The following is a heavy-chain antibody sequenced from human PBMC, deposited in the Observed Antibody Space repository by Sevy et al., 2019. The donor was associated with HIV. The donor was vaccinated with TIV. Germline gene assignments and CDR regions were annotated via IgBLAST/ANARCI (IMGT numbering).Heavy chain of an antibody. CDR3: ARDGITMVRGVIITGYWYFDL. J-gene: IGHJ2*01. CDR1: GFTFSSFS. CDR2: ISSSSYI. Sequence: GGSLRLSCAASGFTFSSFSMNWVRQAPGKGLEWVSSISSSSYIYYADSVKGRFTISRDNAKNSLYLQMNSLRAEDTAVYYCARDGITMVRGVIITGYWYFDLWGRGTLVTVSS. D-gene: IGHD3-10*01. V-gene: IGHV3-21*01.